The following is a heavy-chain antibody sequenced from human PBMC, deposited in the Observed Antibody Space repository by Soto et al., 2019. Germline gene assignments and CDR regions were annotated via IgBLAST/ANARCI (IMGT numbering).Heavy chain of an antibody. J-gene: IGHJ4*02. CDR2: IIPVFGTT. Sequence: QVQLVQSGAELKKPGSSVKVSCKASGDTFSGYPINWGRQAPGEGLEWMGRIIPVFGTTNDALRFEGRVTFTADESTNTAYTELRGLLSEATAVYYCARDGRFGELKYCGPGTLVNVSS. D-gene: IGHD3-10*01. CDR3: ARDGRFGELKY. V-gene: IGHV1-69*18. CDR1: GDTFSGYP.